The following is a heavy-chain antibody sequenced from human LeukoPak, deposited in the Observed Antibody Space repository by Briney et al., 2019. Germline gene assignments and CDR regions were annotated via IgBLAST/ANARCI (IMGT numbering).Heavy chain of an antibody. CDR2: ISASGGRV. V-gene: IGHV3-23*01. CDR1: GFNVKSYA. J-gene: IGHJ4*02. CDR3: AAPLGWDPDDY. Sequence: GGSLKLSCAASGFNVKSYAMSWVRQAPGRGLEWVSTISASGGRVDHADSVKGRFTISRDNSKNTLFLQMTNLRVGDTAVYYCAAPLGWDPDDYWGQGTLVTVSS. D-gene: IGHD1-26*01.